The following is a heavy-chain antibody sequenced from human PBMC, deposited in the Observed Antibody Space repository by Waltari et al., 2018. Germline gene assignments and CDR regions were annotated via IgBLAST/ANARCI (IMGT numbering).Heavy chain of an antibody. CDR3: ARLAGTSFSDY. CDR2: ISSSSTI. J-gene: IGHJ4*02. V-gene: IGHV3-48*01. Sequence: EVQLVESGGGLVQPGGSLRLSCAASGFTFSSYSMNWVRQAPGKGLEWVSYISSSSTIYYADSVKGRFTISRDNAKNSLYLQMNSLRAEDTAVYYCARLAGTSFSDYWGQGTLVTVSS. D-gene: IGHD6-13*01. CDR1: GFTFSSYS.